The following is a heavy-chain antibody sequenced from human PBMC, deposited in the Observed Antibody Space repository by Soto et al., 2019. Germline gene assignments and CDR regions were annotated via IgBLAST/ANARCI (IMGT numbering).Heavy chain of an antibody. CDR3: AKEAPYCSGGSCFDY. Sequence: GGSLRLSCAASGFTFSSYSMNWVRQAPGKCLECVSSISSSSSYIYYADSVKGRFTISRDNAKNTLYLQMNSLRAEDTAVYYCAKEAPYCSGGSCFDYWGQGTLVTVSS. D-gene: IGHD2-15*01. V-gene: IGHV3-21*01. CDR2: ISSSSSYI. J-gene: IGHJ4*02. CDR1: GFTFSSYS.